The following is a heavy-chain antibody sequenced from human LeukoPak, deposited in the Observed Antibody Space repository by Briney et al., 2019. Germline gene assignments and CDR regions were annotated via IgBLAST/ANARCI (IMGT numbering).Heavy chain of an antibody. Sequence: GGSLRLSCAASGFIFRNYHMNWVRQAPGEGLEWISYISSSSGTISYAGSVKGRFTISRDNAKNSLYLQMNSLRAEDTAVYYCARESYPIDYWGQGTLVTVSS. CDR3: ARESYPIDY. J-gene: IGHJ4*02. V-gene: IGHV3-48*01. CDR2: ISSSSGTI. CDR1: GFIFRNYH. D-gene: IGHD5-18*01.